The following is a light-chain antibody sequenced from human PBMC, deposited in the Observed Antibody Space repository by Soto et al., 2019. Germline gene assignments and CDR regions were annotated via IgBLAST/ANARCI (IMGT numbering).Light chain of an antibody. V-gene: IGKV1-5*03. J-gene: IGKJ1*01. Sequence: DIQMTQSPSTLSASVGDRVTITCRASQSISSWLAWYQQKPGKAPKLLIYKASSLESGVPSRFSGSGSGTEFTLTISSLQPDDFATYYCQQSYSTLWTFGQGTKVDI. CDR3: QQSYSTLWT. CDR1: QSISSW. CDR2: KAS.